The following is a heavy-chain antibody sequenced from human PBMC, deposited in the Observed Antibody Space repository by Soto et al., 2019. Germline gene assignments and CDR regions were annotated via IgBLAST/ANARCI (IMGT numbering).Heavy chain of an antibody. CDR2: IWYDGGKK. J-gene: IGHJ6*02. CDR3: ARKDYDDYNLDDYYVMNV. CDR1: GFSFRSYG. Sequence: QEQLVESGGGVVQPGGSLRLSCAASGFSFRSYGMHWVRQPPGKVLEWVAVIWYDGGKKYYADSVKGRFTSSRDNSNNTLYLQMDSLIAEDTAVDYCARKDYDDYNLDDYYVMNVCGQGTTVTVSS. V-gene: IGHV3-33*01. D-gene: IGHD4-17*01.